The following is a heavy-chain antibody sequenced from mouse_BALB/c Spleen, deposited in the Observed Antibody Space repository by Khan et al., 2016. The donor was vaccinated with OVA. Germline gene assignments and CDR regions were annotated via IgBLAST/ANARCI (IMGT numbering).Heavy chain of an antibody. CDR2: ISSGGSN. J-gene: IGHJ2*01. CDR1: GFTFGSYA. CDR3: AREAYRYDEYYFDY. Sequence: EVELVESGGGSVKPGGSLKLSCAVSGFTFGSYAMSWVRQTPEKRLEWVASISSGGSNYYPDSVKGRFTISRDNARNILYLQMSSLRSEDMAMYYCAREAYRYDEYYFDYWGQGTTLTVSS. V-gene: IGHV5-6-5*01. D-gene: IGHD2-14*01.